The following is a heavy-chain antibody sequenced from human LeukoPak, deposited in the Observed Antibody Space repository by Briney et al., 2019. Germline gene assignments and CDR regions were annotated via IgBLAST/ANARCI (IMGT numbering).Heavy chain of an antibody. D-gene: IGHD3-10*01. CDR3: ARVGTYYYGSGSYSHFDY. CDR2: TYYRSKWYN. J-gene: IGHJ4*02. Sequence: SQTLSLTCAISGDSVSSNSAAWNWIRQSPSRGLEWLGRTYYRSKWYNDYAVSVKSRITINPDTSKNQFSLQLSSVTAADTAVYYCARVGTYYYGSGSYSHFDYWGQGTLVTVSS. CDR1: GDSVSSNSAA. V-gene: IGHV6-1*01.